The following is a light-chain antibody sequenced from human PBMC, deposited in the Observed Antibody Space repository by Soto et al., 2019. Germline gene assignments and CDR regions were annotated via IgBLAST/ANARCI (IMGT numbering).Light chain of an antibody. CDR1: QGIDHS. J-gene: IGKJ3*01. V-gene: IGKV1-27*01. CDR3: QEHYSAPPVA. Sequence: DIQMTQSPSSLSASVGDRVTITCRASQGIDHSLAWYQYKPGKVPKLLIYAASTLQSGVPSRFSGSGSGTDFTLTITSLQPEDVATYYCQEHYSAPPVAFGPGTKVDV. CDR2: AAS.